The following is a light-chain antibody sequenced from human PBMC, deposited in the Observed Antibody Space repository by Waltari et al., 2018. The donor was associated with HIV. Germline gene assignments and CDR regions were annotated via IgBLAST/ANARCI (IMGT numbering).Light chain of an antibody. V-gene: IGKV3-20*01. CDR1: HNVHSNS. CDR3: QQYGSSPLYT. CDR2: GAS. Sequence: EIVLTQSPGTLSLSPGERATLSCRASHNVHSNSLAWYQQKPGQAPRLLISGASSRATGIPDRFTGSGSGTDFTLTISTLEPEDFAVYYCQQYGSSPLYTFGQGTKLEIK. J-gene: IGKJ2*01.